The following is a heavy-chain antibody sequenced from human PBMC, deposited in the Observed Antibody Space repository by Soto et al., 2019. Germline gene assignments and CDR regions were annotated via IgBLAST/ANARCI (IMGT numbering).Heavy chain of an antibody. CDR2: ISNDGSNP. Sequence: GGSLRLSCAASGFTFSKYAMHWVRQARGTGLEWVAVISNDGSNPYYADSVKGRFTISRDNSKNTLYLQMNSLREEDTAVYYCARTGYDRSGYFVEYYFDYWGQGTLDTVSS. J-gene: IGHJ4*02. CDR3: ARTGYDRSGYFVEYYFDY. CDR1: GFTFSKYA. V-gene: IGHV3-30-3*01. D-gene: IGHD3-22*01.